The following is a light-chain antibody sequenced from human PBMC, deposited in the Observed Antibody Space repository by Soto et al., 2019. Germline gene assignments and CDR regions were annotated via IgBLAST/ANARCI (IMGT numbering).Light chain of an antibody. CDR2: YVS. CDR3: CSYAGSYTYV. V-gene: IGLV2-11*01. CDR1: SSDVGGYNY. Sequence: QSALTQPRSVSGSPGQSVTISCTGTSSDVGGYNYVSWYQQYPGKAPKLMTYYVSKRPSGVPDRCSGSKSGNTASLTISGLQAEDEADYYCCSYAGSYTYVFGTGTKLTVL. J-gene: IGLJ1*01.